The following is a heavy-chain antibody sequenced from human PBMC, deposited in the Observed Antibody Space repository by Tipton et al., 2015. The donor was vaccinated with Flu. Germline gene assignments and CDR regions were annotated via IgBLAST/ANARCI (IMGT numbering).Heavy chain of an antibody. CDR2: IKEDGSEK. CDR1: GFTFSSYW. J-gene: IGHJ5*02. D-gene: IGHD1-26*01. Sequence: SLRLSCAASGFTFSSYWMSWVRQAPGKGLEWVANIKEDGSEKYYVDSVKGRFTISRDNAKNSLYLQMNSLRAEDTAVYYCARERGFIVGATGWFDPWGQGTLVTVSS. V-gene: IGHV3-7*01. CDR3: ARERGFIVGATGWFDP.